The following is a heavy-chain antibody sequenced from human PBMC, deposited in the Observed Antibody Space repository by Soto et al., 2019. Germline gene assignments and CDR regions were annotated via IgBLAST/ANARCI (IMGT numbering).Heavy chain of an antibody. CDR3: AVYRASSAY. V-gene: IGHV3-23*01. J-gene: IGHJ4*02. CDR1: GFTFSSYA. Sequence: GGSLRLSCAASGFTFSSYAMSWVRQAPGKGLEWVSAISGSGGSTYYADSVKGRFTISRDNSKNSLHLQMNSLKAEDTAVYYCAVYRASSAYWGQGTLVTVSS. D-gene: IGHD6-19*01. CDR2: ISGSGGST.